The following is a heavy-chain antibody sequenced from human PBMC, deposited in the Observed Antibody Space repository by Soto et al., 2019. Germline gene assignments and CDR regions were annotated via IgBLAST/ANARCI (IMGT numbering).Heavy chain of an antibody. J-gene: IGHJ5*01. CDR3: AIGGYSSGPVTDP. V-gene: IGHV3-33*01. CDR2: IWYDGSNK. Sequence: QVQLVESGGGVVQPGRSLRLSCAASGFTFRSYAMHWVRQAPGKGLEWVAVIWYDGSNKYYGDSVKGRFTISRDNSKNTLYLQKENLRAEGTGVYYCAIGGYSSGPVTDPWGQGNPVTVSS. D-gene: IGHD5-18*01. CDR1: GFTFRSYA.